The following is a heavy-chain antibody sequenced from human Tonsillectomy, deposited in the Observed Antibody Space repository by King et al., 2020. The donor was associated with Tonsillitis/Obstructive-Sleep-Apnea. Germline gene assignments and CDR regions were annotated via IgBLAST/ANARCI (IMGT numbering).Heavy chain of an antibody. CDR2: INPSGGST. D-gene: IGHD3-3*01. CDR3: ARMGHDFWSGYTQAFDI. V-gene: IGHV1-46*01. J-gene: IGHJ3*02. Sequence: VQLVESGAEVKKPGASVKGSCKASGYTFTSYYMHWVRQAPVRGLEWMGIINPSGGSTSYAQKFQGRVTITRDTSTSTVYMELSSLRSEDTAVYYCARMGHDFWSGYTQAFDIWGQGTMVTVSS. CDR1: GYTFTSYY.